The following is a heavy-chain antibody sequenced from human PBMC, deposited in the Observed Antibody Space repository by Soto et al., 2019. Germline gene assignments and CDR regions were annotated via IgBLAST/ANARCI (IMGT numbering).Heavy chain of an antibody. V-gene: IGHV1-18*01. Sequence: ASVKVSCKASGYTFTSYGISWVRQAPGQGLEWMGWISAYNGNTNYAQKLQGRVTMTTDTSTSTAYMELRSLRSDDTAVYYCAITPQTRKWLRLLPLDYWGQGTLVTVSS. CDR3: AITPQTRKWLRLLPLDY. CDR1: GYTFTSYG. CDR2: ISAYNGNT. D-gene: IGHD5-12*01. J-gene: IGHJ4*02.